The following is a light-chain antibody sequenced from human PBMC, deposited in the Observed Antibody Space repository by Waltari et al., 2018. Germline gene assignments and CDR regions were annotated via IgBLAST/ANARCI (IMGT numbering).Light chain of an antibody. CDR3: QQSHTAPWT. J-gene: IGKJ1*01. CDR1: QTVITY. V-gene: IGKV1-39*01. Sequence: DIQLTQSPSSLSASVGDTVAITCRSSQTVITYLNWYRQKPGKTPEALIYAASSLARGVPSRCSGSGSGTDFTLTISNLQPEDFATYFCQQSHTAPWTFGQGTKVEIK. CDR2: AAS.